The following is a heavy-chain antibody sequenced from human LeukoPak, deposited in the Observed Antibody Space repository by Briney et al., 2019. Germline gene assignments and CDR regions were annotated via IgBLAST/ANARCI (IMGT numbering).Heavy chain of an antibody. CDR3: GRDPLRYCSSTSCYIPY. Sequence: GGSLRLSCAASGFTFSSYSMIWVRQAPGKGLEWVSYISSSSSTIYYADSVKGRFTISRDNAKNSLHLQMNSLRAEDTAVYYCGRDPLRYCSSTSCYIPYWGQGTLVTVSS. CDR1: GFTFSSYS. J-gene: IGHJ4*02. V-gene: IGHV3-48*01. CDR2: ISSSSSTI. D-gene: IGHD2-2*02.